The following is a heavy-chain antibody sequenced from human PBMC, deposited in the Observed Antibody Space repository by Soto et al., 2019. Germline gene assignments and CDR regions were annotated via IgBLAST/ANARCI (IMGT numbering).Heavy chain of an antibody. J-gene: IGHJ6*02. V-gene: IGHV4-34*01. D-gene: IGHD2-21*01. CDR2: INHSGST. CDR1: GGSFSGYY. CDR3: ARGLIGGRYYYYGMDV. Sequence: SETLSLTCAVYGGSFSGYYWSWIRQPPGKGLEWIGEINHSGSTNYNPSLKSRVAISVDTSKNQFPLKLSSVTAADTAVYYCARGLIGGRYYYYGMDVWGQGTTVTVSS.